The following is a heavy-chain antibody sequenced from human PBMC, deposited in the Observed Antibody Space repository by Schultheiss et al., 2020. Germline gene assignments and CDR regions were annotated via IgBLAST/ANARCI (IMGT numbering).Heavy chain of an antibody. CDR3: ARISGITWIVEDDAVDI. Sequence: GGSLRLSCAASGFTFSSYGMHWVRQAPGKGLEWVAVIWYDGSNKYYADSVKGRFTISRDNSKNTLYLQMNSLRSEDTAVYYCARISGITWIVEDDAVDIWGQGTRVTVSS. CDR1: GFTFSSYG. D-gene: IGHD3-22*01. CDR2: IWYDGSNK. V-gene: IGHV3-33*01. J-gene: IGHJ3*02.